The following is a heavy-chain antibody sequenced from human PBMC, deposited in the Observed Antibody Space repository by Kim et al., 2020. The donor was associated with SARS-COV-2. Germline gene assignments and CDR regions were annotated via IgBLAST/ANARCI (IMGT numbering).Heavy chain of an antibody. J-gene: IGHJ6*01. CDR3: ARDDHYGAGSSYLLYHYG. CDR2: IWYDGGKK. CDR1: GFTFDTYG. Sequence: GGSLRLSFAASGFTFDTYGMHWVRQAPGKGLEWVAVIWYDGGKKDYADSVKGRFTISRDNSKSTLHLQMNSLRVEDTAVYYCARDDHYGAGSSYLLYHYG. D-gene: IGHD3-10*01. V-gene: IGHV3-33*01.